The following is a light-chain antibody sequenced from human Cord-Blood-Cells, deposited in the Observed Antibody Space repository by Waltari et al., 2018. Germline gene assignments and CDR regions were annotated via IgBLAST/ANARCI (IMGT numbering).Light chain of an antibody. CDR3: LLYYGGAWV. V-gene: IGLV7-43*01. CDR1: TGAVTSGYY. CDR2: STS. Sequence: QTVVTQEPSLTVSPGGTVPLTCASSTGAVTSGYYPNWFQQKPGQAPRSLIYSTSNKRSWTPARFSGSLLGGKAALTLSGVQPEDEAEYYCLLYYGGAWVFGGGTKLTVL. J-gene: IGLJ3*02.